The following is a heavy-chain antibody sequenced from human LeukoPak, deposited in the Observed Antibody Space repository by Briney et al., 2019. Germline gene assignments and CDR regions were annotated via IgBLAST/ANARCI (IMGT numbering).Heavy chain of an antibody. Sequence: QPGGSLRLSCAASGFIFYIYAMSSVRQAPRKGLEWVSGISGSGGSTYYADSVKGRFTISRDNSKNTLYLQMNSLRAEDTAVYYCAKDGMSSGNYFGYWGQGTLVTVSS. CDR1: GFIFYIYA. J-gene: IGHJ4*02. V-gene: IGHV3-23*01. CDR3: AKDGMSSGNYFGY. CDR2: ISGSGGST. D-gene: IGHD1-26*01.